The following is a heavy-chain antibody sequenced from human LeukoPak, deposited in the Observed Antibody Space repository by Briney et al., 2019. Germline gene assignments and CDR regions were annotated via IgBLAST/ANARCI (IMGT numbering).Heavy chain of an antibody. V-gene: IGHV1-69*13. CDR2: IIPIFGTA. CDR1: GGTFSSYA. D-gene: IGHD3-9*01. CDR3: ARGLGILTGYLDY. J-gene: IGHJ4*02. Sequence: ASVKVSCKASGGTFSSYAISWVRQAPGQGLEWMGGIIPIFGTANYAQKFQGRVTITADESTSTAYMELSSLRSEDTAAYYCARGLGILTGYLDYWGQGTLVTVSS.